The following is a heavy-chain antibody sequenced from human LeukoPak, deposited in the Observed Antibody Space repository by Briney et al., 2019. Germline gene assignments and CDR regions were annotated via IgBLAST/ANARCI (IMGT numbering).Heavy chain of an antibody. D-gene: IGHD4-23*01. Sequence: GESLKISCKGSGYSFTSYWIGWVRQMPGKGLEWMGIIYPGDSDTRYSPSFQGQVTISADKSITTAYLQWSSLKASDTAMYYRARPATLSPYGGNLYFDYWGQGSLVTVSS. CDR1: GYSFTSYW. V-gene: IGHV5-51*01. CDR3: ARPATLSPYGGNLYFDY. J-gene: IGHJ4*02. CDR2: IYPGDSDT.